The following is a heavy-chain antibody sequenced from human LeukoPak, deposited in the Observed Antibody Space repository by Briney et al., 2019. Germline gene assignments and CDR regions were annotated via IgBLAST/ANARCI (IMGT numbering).Heavy chain of an antibody. Sequence: PGGSLRLSCAASGFTFSSYAMSWVRQAPGKGLEWVSAISGSGGSTYYADSVKGRFTISRDNSKNTLYLQMNSLRAEDTAVYYCAKDFRRTPNYGSGSYHDAFDIWGQGTVVTVSS. CDR3: AKDFRRTPNYGSGSYHDAFDI. J-gene: IGHJ3*02. D-gene: IGHD3-10*01. CDR1: GFTFSSYA. V-gene: IGHV3-23*01. CDR2: ISGSGGST.